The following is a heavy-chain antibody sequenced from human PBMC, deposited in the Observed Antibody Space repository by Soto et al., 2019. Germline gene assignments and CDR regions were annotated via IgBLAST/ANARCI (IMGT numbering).Heavy chain of an antibody. CDR1: GYTFTGYY. CDR3: ARAFGGSLYYYGMDV. CDR2: INPNSGGT. Sequence: ASVKVSCKASGYTFTGYYMHWVLQAPGQGLEWMGWINPNSGGTNYAQKFQGRVTMTRDTSISTAYMELSRLRSDDTAVYYCARAFGGSLYYYGMDVWGQGTTVTAP. V-gene: IGHV1-2*02. J-gene: IGHJ6*02. D-gene: IGHD2-15*01.